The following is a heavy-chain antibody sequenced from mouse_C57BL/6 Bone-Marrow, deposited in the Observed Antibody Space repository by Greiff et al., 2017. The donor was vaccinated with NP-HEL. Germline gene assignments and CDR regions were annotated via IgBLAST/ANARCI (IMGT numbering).Heavy chain of an antibody. Sequence: QVHVKQPGAELVKPGASVKLSCKASGYTFTSYWMQWVKQRPGQGLEWIGEIDPSDSYTNYNQKFKGKATLTVDTSSSTAYMQLSSLTSEDSAVYYCARRTSYGSSYDWYFDVWGTGTTVTVSS. CDR1: GYTFTSYW. D-gene: IGHD1-1*01. J-gene: IGHJ1*03. CDR2: IDPSDSYT. CDR3: ARRTSYGSSYDWYFDV. V-gene: IGHV1-50*01.